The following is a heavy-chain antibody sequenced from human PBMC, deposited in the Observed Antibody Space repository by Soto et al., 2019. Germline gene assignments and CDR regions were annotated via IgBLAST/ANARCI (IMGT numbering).Heavy chain of an antibody. CDR2: INPNSGGT. V-gene: IGHV1-2*04. CDR1: GYTFTGYY. Sequence: QVQLVQSGAEVKKPGASVKVSCKASGYTFTGYYMHWVRQAPGQGLEWMGWINPNSGGTNYAQKFQGWVTMTRDASIRIAYMELSRSRSDDTAVYYGARGFVGYFDLWGRSTLVAVSS. CDR3: ARGFVGYFDL. J-gene: IGHJ2*01. D-gene: IGHD3-10*01.